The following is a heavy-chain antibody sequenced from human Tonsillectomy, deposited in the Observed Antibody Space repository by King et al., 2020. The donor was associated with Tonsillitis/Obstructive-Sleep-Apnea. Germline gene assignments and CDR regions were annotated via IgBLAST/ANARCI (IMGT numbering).Heavy chain of an antibody. D-gene: IGHD5-18*01. CDR2: IDPSDSYI. V-gene: IGHV5-10-1*03. J-gene: IGHJ6*02. CDR1: GYSFINYW. Sequence: VQLVESGAEVKKPGESLRISCKGSGYSFINYWITWVRQMPGKGLEWMGRIDPSDSYINYNPSFQGHVAISIDKSISTAYLQWTSLKASDTAMYYCARIVYTAMDSDFYYGMDVWGQGTTVTVSS. CDR3: ARIVYTAMDSDFYYGMDV.